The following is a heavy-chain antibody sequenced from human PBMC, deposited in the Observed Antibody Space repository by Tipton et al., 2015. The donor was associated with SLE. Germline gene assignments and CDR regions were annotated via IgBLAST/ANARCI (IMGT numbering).Heavy chain of an antibody. V-gene: IGHV4-31*03. D-gene: IGHD3-16*01. CDR1: GGSISSGGHY. J-gene: IGHJ2*01. Sequence: TLSLTCTVSGGSISSGGHYWSWIRQHPGKGLEWIGYIYYSGSTFYNPSLNSRVTISVDTSKNQFSLKLTSVTAADTAVYYCARRDGGGDFDLWGRGSLVTVSS. CDR2: IYYSGST. CDR3: ARRDGGGDFDL.